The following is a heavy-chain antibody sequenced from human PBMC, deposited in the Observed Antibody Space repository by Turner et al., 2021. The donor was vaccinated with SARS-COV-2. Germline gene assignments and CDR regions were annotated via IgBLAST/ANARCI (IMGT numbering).Heavy chain of an antibody. CDR1: GFIFSSYA. CDR2: IGSSGKDT. Sequence: EVQLLEYGGGLVQPGGSLRLSCAAPGFIFSSYAMSWVRQPPGKGLEWCSIIGSSGKDTYYADPVKGRFTISRDNSKNTLYLQMNSLRAEDTAVYYCARDLEVAGGMDVWGQGTTVTVSS. J-gene: IGHJ6*02. CDR3: ARDLEVAGGMDV. V-gene: IGHV3-23*01.